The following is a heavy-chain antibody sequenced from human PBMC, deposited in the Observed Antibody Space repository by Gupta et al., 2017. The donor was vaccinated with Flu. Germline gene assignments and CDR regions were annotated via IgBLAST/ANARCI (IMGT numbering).Heavy chain of an antibody. CDR1: GFPFDKFG. CDR3: EKDRGYNGLGLEH. V-gene: IGHV3-9*01. J-gene: IGHJ4*02. Sequence: EVKLVESVGGLVQHGWSLRLSCVASGFPFDKFGLSCVRQGPGKGLEWFADLSWNSGVRGYADYVKGRFTISRDNAKNSLYLKMNSLRVEDTALYFCEKDRGYNGLGLEHWGQGTLVTVSS. D-gene: IGHD5-12*01. CDR2: LSWNSGVR.